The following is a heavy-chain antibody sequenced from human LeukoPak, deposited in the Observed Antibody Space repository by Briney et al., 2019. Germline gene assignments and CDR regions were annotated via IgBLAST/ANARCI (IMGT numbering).Heavy chain of an antibody. J-gene: IGHJ4*02. CDR3: VKGFHFDW. CDR2: ISGRGTDT. Sequence: GGSLRLSCVVSGFEFSIHDMSWGRQAPGKGPEWVSSISGRGTDTYYRDSVKGRFTISRDTSKNTLYMQMNNLRVEDTALYYCVKGFHFDWWGQGTLVTASS. CDR1: GFEFSIHD. V-gene: IGHV3-23*01.